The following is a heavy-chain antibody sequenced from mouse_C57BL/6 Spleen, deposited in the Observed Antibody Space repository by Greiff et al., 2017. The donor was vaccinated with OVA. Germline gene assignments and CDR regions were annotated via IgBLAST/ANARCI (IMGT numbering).Heavy chain of an antibody. V-gene: IGHV1-54*01. CDR3: ARSENHAMDY. CDR2: INPGSGGT. J-gene: IGHJ4*01. CDR1: GYAFTNYL. Sequence: QVQLQQSGAELVRPGTSVKESCKASGYAFTNYLIEWVKQRPGQGLEWIGVINPGSGGTNYNEKFKGKATLTADKSSSTAYMQLSSLTSEDSAVYFCARSENHAMDYWGQGTSVTVSS.